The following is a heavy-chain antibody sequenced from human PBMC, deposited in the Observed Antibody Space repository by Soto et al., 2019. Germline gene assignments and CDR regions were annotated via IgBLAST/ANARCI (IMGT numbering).Heavy chain of an antibody. Sequence: HPGGSLRLSCAASGFTFSSYGMHWVRQAPGKGLEWVAVIWYDGSNKYYADSVKGRFTISRDNSKNTLYLQMNSLRAEDTAVYYCAAGYSSSWSDYWGQGTLVTVSS. D-gene: IGHD6-13*01. J-gene: IGHJ4*02. CDR2: IWYDGSNK. V-gene: IGHV3-33*01. CDR1: GFTFSSYG. CDR3: AAGYSSSWSDY.